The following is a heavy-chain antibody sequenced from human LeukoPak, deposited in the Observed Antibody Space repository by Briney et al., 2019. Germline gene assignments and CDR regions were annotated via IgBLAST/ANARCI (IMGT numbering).Heavy chain of an antibody. CDR1: GFTFSSYG. D-gene: IGHD3-16*01. CDR3: ARGDDYYGMDV. J-gene: IGHJ6*02. Sequence: GGSLRLSCAASGFTFSSYGMHWARQAPGKGLEWVAVISYDGSNKYYADSVKGRFTISRDNSKNTLYLQMNSLRAEDTAVYYCARGDDYYGMDVWGQGTTVTVSS. V-gene: IGHV3-30*03. CDR2: ISYDGSNK.